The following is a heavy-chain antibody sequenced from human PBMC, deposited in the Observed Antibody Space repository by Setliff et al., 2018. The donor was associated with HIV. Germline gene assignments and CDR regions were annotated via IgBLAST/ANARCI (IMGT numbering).Heavy chain of an antibody. CDR3: ARGGRSLAAQTWFDP. Sequence: SETLSLTCPVSGGSISSSSYYWSWLRQHPGKGLEWIGYIYHSGSTSYNPSLKSRVSISVDTSKNQFSLKLSSVTAADTAVYYCARGGRSLAAQTWFDPWGQGTLVTVSS. CDR2: IYHSGST. CDR1: GGSISSSSYY. D-gene: IGHD6-6*01. J-gene: IGHJ5*02. V-gene: IGHV4-31*03.